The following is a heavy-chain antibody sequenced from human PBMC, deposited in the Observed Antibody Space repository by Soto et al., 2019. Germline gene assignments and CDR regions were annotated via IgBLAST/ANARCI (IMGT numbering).Heavy chain of an antibody. V-gene: IGHV3-23*01. CDR3: AKINSSDGDYPLDY. D-gene: IGHD4-17*01. CDR1: GFTFSSYA. CDR2: ISGSGGNT. Sequence: PGGSLRLSCAASGFTFSSYAMTWVRQAPGKGLEWVSSISGSGGNTYYADSVKGRFTISRDNSENTLYLQMNSLRAEDTAVYYCAKINSSDGDYPLDYWGQGTLVTVSS. J-gene: IGHJ4*02.